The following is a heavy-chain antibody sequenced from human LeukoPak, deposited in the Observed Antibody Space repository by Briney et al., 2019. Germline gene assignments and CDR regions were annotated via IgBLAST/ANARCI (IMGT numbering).Heavy chain of an antibody. D-gene: IGHD3-9*01. CDR3: ARDPGPDYDILTGYSYYYSGMDV. J-gene: IGHJ6*02. CDR2: IYYSGST. Sequence: PSETLSLTCTVSGGSISSYYWSWIRQPPGKGLEWIGDIYYSGSTNYNPSLKSRVTISVDTSKNQFSLKLSSVTAADTAVYYCARDPGPDYDILTGYSYYYSGMDVWGQGTTVTVSS. CDR1: GGSISSYY. V-gene: IGHV4-59*01.